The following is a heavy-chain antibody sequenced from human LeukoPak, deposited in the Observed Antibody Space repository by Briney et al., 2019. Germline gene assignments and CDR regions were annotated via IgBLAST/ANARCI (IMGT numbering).Heavy chain of an antibody. D-gene: IGHD3-10*01. CDR3: ARETYYYGSGSYDGY. Sequence: GGSLRLSCAASGFTFSSHEMNWVRQAPGKGLEWVSYISSSGSTIYYADSVKGRFTISRDNAKNSLYLQMNSLRAEDTAVYYCARETYYYGSGSYDGYWGQGTLVTVSS. CDR2: ISSSGSTI. V-gene: IGHV3-48*03. J-gene: IGHJ4*02. CDR1: GFTFSSHE.